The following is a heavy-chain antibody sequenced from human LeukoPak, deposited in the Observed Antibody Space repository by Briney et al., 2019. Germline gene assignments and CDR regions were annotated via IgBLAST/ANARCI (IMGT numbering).Heavy chain of an antibody. V-gene: IGHV3-48*02. CDR1: GFSFSDHY. Sequence: PGGSLRLSCAVSGFSFSDHYLEWVRQAPGKGLEWVSYISSSSSTIYYADSVKGRFTISRDNAKDSLYLQVNSLRDEDTAVYYCARDRAAYSDSSGYCDYWGQGTLVTVSS. CDR3: ARDRAAYSDSSGYCDY. CDR2: ISSSSSTI. D-gene: IGHD3-22*01. J-gene: IGHJ4*02.